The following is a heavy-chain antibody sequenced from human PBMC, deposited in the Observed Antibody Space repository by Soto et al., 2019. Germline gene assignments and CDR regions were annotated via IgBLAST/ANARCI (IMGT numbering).Heavy chain of an antibody. Sequence: EVQLVESGGGLVQPGGSLRLSCAASGFSFSSYWMHWLRQVPGKGLVWVSRINGDGDYTNYADSVKGRFTISRDNAKNALYLQMTSLRAEGTAVDYWARERGGYSSDFWGQGTLVTVYS. CDR1: GFSFSSYW. CDR2: INGDGDYT. CDR3: ARERGGYSSDF. V-gene: IGHV3-74*01. D-gene: IGHD2-15*01. J-gene: IGHJ4*02.